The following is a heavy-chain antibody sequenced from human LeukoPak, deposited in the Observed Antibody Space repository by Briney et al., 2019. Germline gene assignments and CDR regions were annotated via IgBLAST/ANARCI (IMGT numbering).Heavy chain of an antibody. Sequence: GGSLRLSCAASGFIFSTFGMHWVRQAPGKGLEWVALIHYDGSNKYYGDSVKGRFTISRDNSKNTLYLEMNSLRVEDTAVYYCAKRDYLDVWGKGTTVTVSS. V-gene: IGHV3-30*02. CDR1: GFIFSTFG. J-gene: IGHJ6*03. CDR3: AKRDYLDV. CDR2: IHYDGSNK.